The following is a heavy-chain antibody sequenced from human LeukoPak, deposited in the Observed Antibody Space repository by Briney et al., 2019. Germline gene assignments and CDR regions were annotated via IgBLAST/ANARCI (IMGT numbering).Heavy chain of an antibody. V-gene: IGHV3-21*01. CDR2: ISSSSTSI. CDR3: ARSGVVAVLFPTDFDY. D-gene: IGHD3-10*01. CDR1: GFAFGDYG. J-gene: IGHJ4*02. Sequence: GGSLTGYCTSAGFAFGDYGVNCGRRAPGKRLDWVSFISSSSTSIYYADSVKGRFTISRDNAGSSLFLRMNSLRDEDTTVYYCARSGVVAVLFPTDFDYWGQGALVTVSS.